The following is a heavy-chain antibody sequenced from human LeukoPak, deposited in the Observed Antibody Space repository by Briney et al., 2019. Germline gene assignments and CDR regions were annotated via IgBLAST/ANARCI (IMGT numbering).Heavy chain of an antibody. D-gene: IGHD1-26*01. CDR1: GGSFSGYY. J-gene: IGHJ5*02. CDR2: INHSGST. V-gene: IGHV4-34*01. CDR3: ARRSLRGATWFDP. Sequence: SETLSLTCAVYGGSFSGYYWSWIRQPPGKGLEWIGEINHSGSTNYNPSLKSRVTISVDTSKNQFSLKLSSVTAADTAVYYCARRSLRGATWFDPWGQGTLVTVSS.